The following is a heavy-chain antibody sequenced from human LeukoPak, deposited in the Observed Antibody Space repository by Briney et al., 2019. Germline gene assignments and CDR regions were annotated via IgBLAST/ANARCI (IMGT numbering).Heavy chain of an antibody. CDR1: GYTFTSHH. CDR2: IHPGSGST. J-gene: IGHJ4*02. Sequence: ASVKVSCKASGYTFTSHHMHLVRQAPGQGLEWMGMIHPGSGSTTYAQKFQGRATMTKDTSTSTVYMELSSLRSEDTAVYYCATTYGSGPHWGQGTLVTVSS. CDR3: ATTYGSGPH. V-gene: IGHV1-46*01. D-gene: IGHD3-3*01.